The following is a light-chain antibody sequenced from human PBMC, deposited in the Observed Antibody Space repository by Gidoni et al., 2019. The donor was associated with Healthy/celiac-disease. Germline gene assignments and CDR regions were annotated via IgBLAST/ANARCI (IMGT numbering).Light chain of an antibody. V-gene: IGKV2-28*01. J-gene: IGKJ2*03. Sequence: QKPGQSPQLLIYLGSNRASGVPDRFSGSGSGTDFTLKSSRVEAEDVGVYYCMQDLQTLCFGQGTKLEIK. CDR2: LGS. CDR3: MQDLQTLC.